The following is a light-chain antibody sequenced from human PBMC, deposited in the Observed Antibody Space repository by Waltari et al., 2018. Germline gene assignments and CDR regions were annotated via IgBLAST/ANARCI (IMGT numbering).Light chain of an antibody. Sequence: DIQMTQSPSPLSASVGARVTITCQASQDISNYLNWYQQKPGKAPKLLIYDASNLETGVPSRFSGSGSGTDFTFTISSLQPEDIATYYCQQYDNLPPFGQGTRLEIK. CDR3: QQYDNLPP. CDR1: QDISNY. V-gene: IGKV1-33*01. CDR2: DAS. J-gene: IGKJ5*01.